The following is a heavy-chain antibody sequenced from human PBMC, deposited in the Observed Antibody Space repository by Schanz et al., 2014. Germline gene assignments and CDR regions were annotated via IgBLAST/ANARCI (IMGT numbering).Heavy chain of an antibody. D-gene: IGHD3-3*01. V-gene: IGHV3-30*02. CDR2: IRYDGSNN. Sequence: QVQLVESGGGVVQPGGSLRLSCAASGFTFSSYGMHWVRQAPGKGLEWVAFIRYDGSNNYYADSVKGRFTISRDNSKNTLYLQMNSLRAEDTAVYYCARDKGGYYPFDYWGQGTLVTVSS. CDR1: GFTFSSYG. J-gene: IGHJ4*02. CDR3: ARDKGGYYPFDY.